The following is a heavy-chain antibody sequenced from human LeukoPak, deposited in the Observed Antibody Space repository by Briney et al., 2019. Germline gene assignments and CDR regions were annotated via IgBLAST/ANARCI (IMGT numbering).Heavy chain of an antibody. D-gene: IGHD6-19*01. V-gene: IGHV3-21*01. Sequence: GGSLRLSCAASGFTFSGYSMNWVRQTPGKGLEWVSSISSSSSYIYYADSVKGRFTISRDNAKNSLYLQMNSLRAEDTAVYYCARDRWGAVASFDYWGQGTLVTVSS. CDR1: GFTFSGYS. J-gene: IGHJ4*02. CDR2: ISSSSSYI. CDR3: ARDRWGAVASFDY.